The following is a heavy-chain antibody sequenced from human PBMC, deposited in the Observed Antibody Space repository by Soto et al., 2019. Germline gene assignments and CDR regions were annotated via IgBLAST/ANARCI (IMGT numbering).Heavy chain of an antibody. CDR2: IYYSGST. CDR1: GGSISSYY. CDR3: ARDISPGIAAASWFGEDFGLDV. V-gene: IGHV4-59*01. J-gene: IGHJ6*02. Sequence: PSETLSLTCTVSGGSISSYYWSRIRQPPGKGLEWIGYIYYSGSTNYNPSLKSRVTISVVTSKNQFSLKLSSVTAADTAVYYCARDISPGIAAASWFGEDFGLDVWGQGTTVTVSS. D-gene: IGHD6-13*01.